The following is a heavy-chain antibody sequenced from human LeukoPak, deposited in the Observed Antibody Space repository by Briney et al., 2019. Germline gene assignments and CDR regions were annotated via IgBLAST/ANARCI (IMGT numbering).Heavy chain of an antibody. D-gene: IGHD2-15*01. Sequence: GTPLRLSCAASGFTFSNYAMNWVRQAPGKGLEWVAIISYHGRSVDYADSVKGRFTMSRDNSKNTLSLQMNSLRAEDTAVYYCAKDRGYCSGGNCYNQYGMDVWGQGTTVTVSS. CDR2: ISYHGRSV. V-gene: IGHV3-30-3*02. CDR3: AKDRGYCSGGNCYNQYGMDV. CDR1: GFTFSNYA. J-gene: IGHJ6*02.